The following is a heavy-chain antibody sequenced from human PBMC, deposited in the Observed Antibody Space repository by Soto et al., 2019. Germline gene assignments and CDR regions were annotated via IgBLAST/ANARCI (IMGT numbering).Heavy chain of an antibody. V-gene: IGHV3-33*01. CDR1: GFTFSSYG. CDR2: IWYDGSNK. CDR3: SIGYCSGGSCYIPHYYGMDV. Sequence: GGSLRLSCAASGFTFSSYGMHWVRQAPGKGLEWVAVIWYDGSNKYYADSVKGRFTISRDNSKNTLYLQMNSLRAEDTAVYYCSIGYCSGGSCYIPHYYGMDVWGQGTTVTVSS. J-gene: IGHJ6*02. D-gene: IGHD2-15*01.